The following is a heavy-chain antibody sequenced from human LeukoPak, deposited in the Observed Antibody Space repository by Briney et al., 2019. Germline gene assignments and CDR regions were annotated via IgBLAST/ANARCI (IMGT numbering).Heavy chain of an antibody. CDR1: GGSVSSGSSY. Sequence: SETLSLTCTVSGGSVSSGSSYWSWIRQPPGKGLEWIGYIYYSGSTNYNPSLKSRVTISVDTSKNQFSLKLRSVTAADTAVYSCARTDLGRHFDYWGQGTLVTVSS. V-gene: IGHV4-61*01. CDR2: IYYSGST. D-gene: IGHD1-26*01. CDR3: ARTDLGRHFDY. J-gene: IGHJ4*02.